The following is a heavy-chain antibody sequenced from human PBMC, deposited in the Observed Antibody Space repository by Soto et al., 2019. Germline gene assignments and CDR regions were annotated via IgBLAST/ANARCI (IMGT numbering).Heavy chain of an antibody. D-gene: IGHD3-22*01. Sequence: SVKVSCKASGGTFSSYAISWVRQAPGQGLEWMGGIIPIFGTANYAQRFQGRVTITADESTSTAYMELSSLRSEDTAVYYCASGPITMIVVTTPKTLVYWGQGTLVTVSS. J-gene: IGHJ4*02. CDR3: ASGPITMIVVTTPKTLVY. CDR1: GGTFSSYA. V-gene: IGHV1-69*13. CDR2: IIPIFGTA.